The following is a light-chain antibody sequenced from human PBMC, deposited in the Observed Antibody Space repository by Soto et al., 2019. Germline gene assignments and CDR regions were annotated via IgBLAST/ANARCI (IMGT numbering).Light chain of an antibody. V-gene: IGLV1-40*01. CDR1: SSNIGAGYD. J-gene: IGLJ1*01. CDR3: QSDDSNLTPGA. Sequence: QSVLTQPPSVSGAPGQRVTISCTGSSSNIGAGYDVHWYQQLPGTAPKLLIYANSNRPSGVPDRFSASKSGTSASLAITGLQPGAEGGYCGQSDDSNLTPGAFGTGTKLTVL. CDR2: ANS.